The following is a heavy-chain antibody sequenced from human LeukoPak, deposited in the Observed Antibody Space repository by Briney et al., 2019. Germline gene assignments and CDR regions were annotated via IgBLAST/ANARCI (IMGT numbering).Heavy chain of an antibody. CDR1: GYTFTGYY. D-gene: IGHD2-15*01. V-gene: IGHV1-2*02. J-gene: IGHJ6*03. Sequence: ASVKVSCKASGYTFTGYYMHWVRQAPGQGLEWMGWINPNSGGTNYAQKFQGRVTMTRDTSISTAYMELSRLRSDDTAVYYCARGVGCSGGSCYPYYYYYMDVWGKGTTVTVSS. CDR2: INPNSGGT. CDR3: ARGVGCSGGSCYPYYYYYMDV.